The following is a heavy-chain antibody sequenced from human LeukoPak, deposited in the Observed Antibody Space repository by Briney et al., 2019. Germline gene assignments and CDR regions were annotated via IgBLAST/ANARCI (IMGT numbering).Heavy chain of an antibody. CDR2: IYTGGTK. D-gene: IGHD6-19*01. CDR1: GFTVSNTF. V-gene: IGHV3-53*01. Sequence: GGSLRLSCAASGFTVSNTFVTWVRQAPGKGPEWVSIIYTGGTKHYADSVKGRFTISRDNSKNTLYLQMNSLRAEDTAVYYCAVWKGRAGAEAWLVVGGYFDYWGQGTLVTVSS. CDR3: AVWKGRAGAEAWLVVGGYFDY. J-gene: IGHJ4*02.